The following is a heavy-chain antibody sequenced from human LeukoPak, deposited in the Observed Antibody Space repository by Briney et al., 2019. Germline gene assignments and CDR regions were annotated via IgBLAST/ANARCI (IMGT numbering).Heavy chain of an antibody. V-gene: IGHV1-46*01. Sequence: ASVKVSCKASGYTFTSYYMHWVRQAPGQGLEWMGIINPSGGSTSYAQKFQGRVTMTRDTSTSTVYMELSSLRSEDTAVYYCARANDDILTGYPFDFDYWGQGTLVTVSS. CDR2: INPSGGST. CDR3: ARANDDILTGYPFDFDY. CDR1: GYTFTSYY. J-gene: IGHJ4*02. D-gene: IGHD3-9*01.